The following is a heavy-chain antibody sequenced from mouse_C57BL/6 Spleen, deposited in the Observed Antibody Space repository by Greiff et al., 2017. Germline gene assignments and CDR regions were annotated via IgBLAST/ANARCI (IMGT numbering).Heavy chain of an antibody. CDR2: ISYDGSN. Sequence: EVQLQQSGPGLVKPSQSLSLTCSVTGYSITSGYYWNWIRQFPGNKLEWMGYISYDGSNNYNPSLKNRISITRDTSKNQFFLKLNSVTTEDTATYYCARDDWDEGFAYWGQGTLVTVSA. J-gene: IGHJ3*01. CDR1: GYSITSGYY. CDR3: ARDDWDEGFAY. D-gene: IGHD4-1*01. V-gene: IGHV3-6*01.